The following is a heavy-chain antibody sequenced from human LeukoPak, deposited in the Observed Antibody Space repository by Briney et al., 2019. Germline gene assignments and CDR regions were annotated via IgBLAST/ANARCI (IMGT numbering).Heavy chain of an antibody. CDR1: GYSISSGYY. J-gene: IGHJ4*02. CDR2: IYHSGST. CDR3: TSSAAVTYFDY. Sequence: SETLSHTCTVSGYSISSGYYWGWIRQPPGKGLEWIGSIYHSGSTYYNPSLKSRVTISVDTSKNQFSLKLSSVTAADTAVYYCTSSAAVTYFDYWGQGTLVTVSS. V-gene: IGHV4-38-2*02. D-gene: IGHD2-2*01.